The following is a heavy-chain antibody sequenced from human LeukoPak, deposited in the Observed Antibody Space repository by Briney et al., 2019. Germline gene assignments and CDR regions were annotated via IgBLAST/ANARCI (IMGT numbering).Heavy chain of an antibody. D-gene: IGHD2-2*01. CDR1: GFTFSSYA. CDR2: ISGSGGST. V-gene: IGHV3-23*01. Sequence: PGGSLRLSCAASGFTFSSYAMNWVRQAPGKGLEWVSVISGSGGSTYYADSVKGRFTISRDNSKNTLYLQMNSLRAEDTAVYYCAKDHEPETYDIVVVPTPIGGDYWGQGTLVTVSS. J-gene: IGHJ4*02. CDR3: AKDHEPETYDIVVVPTPIGGDY.